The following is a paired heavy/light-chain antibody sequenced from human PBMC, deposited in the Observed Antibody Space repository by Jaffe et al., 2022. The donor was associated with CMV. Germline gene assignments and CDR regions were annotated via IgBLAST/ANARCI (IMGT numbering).Light chain of an antibody. Sequence: EIVLTQSPGTLSLSPGERATLSCRASQSVSSSYLAWYQQKPGQAPRLLIYGASSRATGIPDRFSGSGSGTDFTLTISRLEPEDFAVYYCQQYGGTFGGGTKVEIK. CDR3: QQYGGT. CDR2: GAS. J-gene: IGKJ4*01. V-gene: IGKV3-20*01. CDR1: QSVSSSY.
Heavy chain of an antibody. CDR1: GFTFSSYG. V-gene: IGHV3-30*18. Sequence: QVQLVESGGGVVQPGRSLRLSCAASGFTFSSYGMHWVRQAPGKGLEWVAVISYDGSNKYYADSVKGRFTISRDNSKNTLYLQMNSLRAEDTAVYYCAKDSTGLWFGELLSGPDGYGMDVWGQGTTVTVSS. D-gene: IGHD3-10*01. CDR3: AKDSTGLWFGELLSGPDGYGMDV. CDR2: ISYDGSNK. J-gene: IGHJ6*02.